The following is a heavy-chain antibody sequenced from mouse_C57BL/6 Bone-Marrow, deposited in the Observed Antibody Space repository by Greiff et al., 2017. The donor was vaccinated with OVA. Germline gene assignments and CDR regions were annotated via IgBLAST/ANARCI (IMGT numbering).Heavy chain of an antibody. J-gene: IGHJ3*01. D-gene: IGHD1-1*01. Sequence: QVQLKQPGAELVRPGSSVKLSCKASGYTFTSYWMDWVKQRPGQGLEWIGNLYPSDSETHYNQKFQAQATFTVDKSSSTAYMQLSSLTSEDSAVYYCARGGSSPPWVAYWGQGTLVTVSA. V-gene: IGHV1-61*01. CDR2: LYPSDSET. CDR1: GYTFTSYW. CDR3: ARGGSSPPWVAY.